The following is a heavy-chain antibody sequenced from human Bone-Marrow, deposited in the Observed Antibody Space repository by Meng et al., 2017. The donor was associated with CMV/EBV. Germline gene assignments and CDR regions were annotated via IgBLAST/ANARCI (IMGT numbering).Heavy chain of an antibody. D-gene: IGHD3-3*01. CDR1: GYTFTSYG. Sequence: ASVKVSCKASGYTFTSYGIGWVRQAPGQGLEWMGWISAYNGNTNYAQKLQGRVTMTTDTSTSTAYMELRSLRSDDTAVYYCARGEGRITIFGVVIKGPLAYWGQGTLVTISS. CDR3: ARGEGRITIFGVVIKGPLAY. CDR2: ISAYNGNT. J-gene: IGHJ4*02. V-gene: IGHV1-18*01.